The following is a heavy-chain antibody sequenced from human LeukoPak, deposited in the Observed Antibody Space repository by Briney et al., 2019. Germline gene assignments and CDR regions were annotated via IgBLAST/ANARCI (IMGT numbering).Heavy chain of an antibody. CDR2: IYPGDSDT. Sequence: GESLKISRKGSGYSFTSYWIGWVRQMPGKGLEWMGIIYPGDSDTRYSPSFQGQVTISADKSISTAYLQWSSLKASDTAMYYCARPLRYYDSSGYYFPGAFDIWGQGTMVTVSS. CDR1: GYSFTSYW. V-gene: IGHV5-51*01. D-gene: IGHD3-22*01. J-gene: IGHJ3*02. CDR3: ARPLRYYDSSGYYFPGAFDI.